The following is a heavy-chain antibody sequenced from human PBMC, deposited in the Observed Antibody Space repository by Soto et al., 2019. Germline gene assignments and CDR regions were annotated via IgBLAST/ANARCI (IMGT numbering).Heavy chain of an antibody. V-gene: IGHV3-66*04. D-gene: IGHD5-18*01. CDR1: GVTVSSNY. CDR3: ARHGYNYGGGYFDY. J-gene: IGHJ4*02. Sequence: EVQLVESGGGLVQPGGSLRLSCAASGVTVSSNYERWVRQAPGKGLEWVSVIYSGGSTYYADSVKGRFTISRDNSKNTLYLQMNSLRAEDSAVYYCARHGYNYGGGYFDYWGQGTLVTVSS. CDR2: IYSGGST.